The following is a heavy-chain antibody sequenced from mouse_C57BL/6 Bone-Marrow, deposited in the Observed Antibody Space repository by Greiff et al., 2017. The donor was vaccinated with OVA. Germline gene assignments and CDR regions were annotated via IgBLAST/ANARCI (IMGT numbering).Heavy chain of an antibody. CDR3: ALYYGHWYFDV. D-gene: IGHD2-1*01. Sequence: EVKLVESGGGLVKPGGSLKLSCAASGFTFSDYGMHWVRQAPEKGLEWVAYISSGSSTIYYADTVKGRFTISRDNAKNTLFLQMTSLRSEDTAMYYCALYYGHWYFDVWGTGTTVTVSS. CDR2: ISSGSSTI. CDR1: GFTFSDYG. V-gene: IGHV5-17*01. J-gene: IGHJ1*03.